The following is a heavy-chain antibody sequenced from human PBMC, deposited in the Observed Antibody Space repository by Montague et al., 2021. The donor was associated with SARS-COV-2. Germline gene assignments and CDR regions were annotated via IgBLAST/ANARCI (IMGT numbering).Heavy chain of an antibody. CDR1: GDSMNNYY. J-gene: IGHJ4*02. D-gene: IGHD6-13*01. CDR3: ARAPIYRSSWYAYFDY. Sequence: ETLSLTCTVSGDSMNNYYWSWIRQPPGKGLEWIGYIRYSGSTHYNPSLQSRVTLSKDTSKNQFSLRLTSVTAADTAMYFCARAPIYRSSWYAYFDYWGQGTLVTVSS. CDR2: IRYSGST. V-gene: IGHV4-59*01.